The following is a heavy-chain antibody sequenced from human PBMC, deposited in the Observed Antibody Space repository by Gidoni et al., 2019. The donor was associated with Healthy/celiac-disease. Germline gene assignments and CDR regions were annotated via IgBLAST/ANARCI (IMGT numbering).Heavy chain of an antibody. CDR3: ARLPHYDFWSGS. CDR2: MDPSDSYT. V-gene: IGHV5-10-1*01. Sequence: EVQLVQSGAEVKKPGESLRISCTGAGYSFTSYWISWVRQMHGKGLEWMGRMDPSDSYTNYSPSFQGHVTISADKSISTAYLQWSSLKASDTAMYYCARLPHYDFWSGSWGQGTLVTVSS. CDR1: GYSFTSYW. D-gene: IGHD3-3*01. J-gene: IGHJ5*02.